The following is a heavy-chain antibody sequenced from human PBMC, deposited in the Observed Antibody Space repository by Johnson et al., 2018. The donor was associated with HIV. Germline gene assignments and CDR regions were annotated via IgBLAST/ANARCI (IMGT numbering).Heavy chain of an antibody. D-gene: IGHD3-10*01. CDR1: GLKFDDYG. V-gene: IGHV3-20*04. CDR2: INWNGGST. CDR3: ARATWGRALLWFREHRDHAFDI. J-gene: IGHJ3*02. Sequence: VQLVESGGGVVRPGGSLRLSCAASGLKFDDYGMSWVRQAPGKGLEWVSGINWNGGSTGYADSVKGRFTISRDNANNSLYLQMNSLRAEDTALYYCARATWGRALLWFREHRDHAFDIWGQGTMVTVAS.